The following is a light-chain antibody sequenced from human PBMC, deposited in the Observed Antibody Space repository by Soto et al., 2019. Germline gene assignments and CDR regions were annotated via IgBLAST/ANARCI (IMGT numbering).Light chain of an antibody. CDR1: QGISSY. V-gene: IGKV1-9*01. CDR3: QQLNSYPLT. Sequence: DIQLTQSPSFLSASVGDRVTITCRASQGISSYLAWYQQKPGKAPKLLIYAASTLQSGVPSRFSGSGSGTEFTHTISSLQPEDFSTYYCQQLNSYPLTCGPGTKVDI. CDR2: AAS. J-gene: IGKJ3*01.